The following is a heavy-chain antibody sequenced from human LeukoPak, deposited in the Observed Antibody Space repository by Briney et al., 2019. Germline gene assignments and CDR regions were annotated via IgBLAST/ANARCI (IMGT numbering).Heavy chain of an antibody. CDR3: ARDVCTGTACRSGAVFDY. V-gene: IGHV4-4*07. J-gene: IGHJ4*02. Sequence: PSETLSLTCTVSGGSMSGNLWSWIRQPAGKGLEWIGRIYPSGTPNCSPSLKSRVSMSVDTSNSHVSLRLSSVTAADTAVYYCARDVCTGTACRSGAVFDYWGQGILVTVSS. CDR2: IYPSGTP. CDR1: GGSMSGNL. D-gene: IGHD2-8*02.